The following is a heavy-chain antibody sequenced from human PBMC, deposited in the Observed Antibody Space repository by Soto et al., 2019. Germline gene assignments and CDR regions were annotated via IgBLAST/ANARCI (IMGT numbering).Heavy chain of an antibody. D-gene: IGHD3-3*01. Sequence: SCAASGLTFSSYAMSWVRQAPGKGLEWVSAISGSGGSTYYAASVKGRFTISRDDSKSIAYLQMNSLKTEDTAVYYCTRLPPNDPEWASGWFDPWGQGTLVTVSS. V-gene: IGHV3-23*01. J-gene: IGHJ5*02. CDR2: ISGSGGST. CDR3: TRLPPNDPEWASGWFDP. CDR1: GLTFSSYA.